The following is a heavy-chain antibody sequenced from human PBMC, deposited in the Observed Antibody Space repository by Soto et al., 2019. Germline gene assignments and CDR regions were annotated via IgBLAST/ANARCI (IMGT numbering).Heavy chain of an antibody. CDR3: VKDPSYYYYGMDV. V-gene: IGHV3-64D*08. CDR2: ISSNGGST. Sequence: GGSLRLSCSASGFTFSSYAMHWVRQAPGKGLEYVSAISSNGGSTYYADSVKGRFTISRDNSKNTLYLQMSSLRAEDKAVYYCVKDPSYYYYGMDVWGRGTTVTVSS. CDR1: GFTFSSYA. J-gene: IGHJ6*02.